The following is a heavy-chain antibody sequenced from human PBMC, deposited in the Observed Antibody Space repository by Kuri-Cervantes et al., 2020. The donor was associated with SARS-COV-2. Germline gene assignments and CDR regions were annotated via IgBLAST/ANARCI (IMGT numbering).Heavy chain of an antibody. CDR1: GFTVSSNY. D-gene: IGHD3-3*01. J-gene: IGHJ4*02. Sequence: GESLKISCAASGFTVSSNYMSWVRQAPGKGLEWVGFIRSKAYGGTTEYAASVKGRFAISRDDSKSIAYLQMNSLKTEDTAVYYCTRYDFWSATHFDYWGQGTLVTVSS. CDR2: IRSKAYGGTT. V-gene: IGHV3-49*04. CDR3: TRYDFWSATHFDY.